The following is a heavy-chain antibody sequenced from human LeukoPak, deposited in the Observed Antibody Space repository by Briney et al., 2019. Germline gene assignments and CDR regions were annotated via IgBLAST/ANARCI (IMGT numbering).Heavy chain of an antibody. CDR3: VRDSVQKRAAFDL. CDR2: ISSSHSTI. Sequence: GGSLRLSCAASGFIFSNYNMNWVRQAPGKGREWISYISSSHSTIYYADSVKGRFTISRDKAKNSLYKQMNSLRADDTAVYYCVRDSVQKRAAFDLWGQGTMVTVSS. J-gene: IGHJ3*01. D-gene: IGHD3-10*01. CDR1: GFIFSNYN. V-gene: IGHV3-48*01.